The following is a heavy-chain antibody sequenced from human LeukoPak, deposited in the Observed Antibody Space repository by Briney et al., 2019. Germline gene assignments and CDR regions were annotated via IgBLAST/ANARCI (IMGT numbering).Heavy chain of an antibody. D-gene: IGHD3-10*01. V-gene: IGHV4-34*01. CDR1: GGSFSGYY. CDR2: INHSGST. J-gene: IGHJ5*02. CDR3: ARGRKPLLWFGELSPGHWFDP. Sequence: PSETLSLTCAVYGGSFSGYYWSWIRQPPGKGLEWIGEINHSGSTNYNPSLKSRVTISVDTSKNQFSLKLSSVTAADTAVYYCARGRKPLLWFGELSPGHWFDPWGQGTLVTVSS.